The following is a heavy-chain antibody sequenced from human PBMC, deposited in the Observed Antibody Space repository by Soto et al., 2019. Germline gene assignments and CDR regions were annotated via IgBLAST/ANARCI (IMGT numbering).Heavy chain of an antibody. CDR1: GYTFTSYA. J-gene: IGHJ5*02. CDR2: INAGNGNT. CDR3: ARGMGDNWFDP. V-gene: IGHV1-3*01. Sequence: QVQLVQSGAEVKKPGASVKVSCKASGYTFTSYAMHWVRQAPGQRLEWMGWINAGNGNTKYSQKFQGRVTITRDTSASTAYMELSSLRSEDTAVYSCARGMGDNWFDPWGQGTLVTVSS. D-gene: IGHD1-26*01.